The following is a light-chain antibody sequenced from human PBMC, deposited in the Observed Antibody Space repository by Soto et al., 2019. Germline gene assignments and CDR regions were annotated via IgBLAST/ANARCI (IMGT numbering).Light chain of an antibody. V-gene: IGKV1-12*01. CDR3: QQYDNLPLLT. CDR1: QDISSW. CDR2: AAS. Sequence: DIQMTQSPSSVSASVGDRVTITCRASQDISSWLAWYQQKPGRAPKLLIYAASSLQSGVPSRFSGSGSGTDFTFTISSLQPEDIATYYCQQYDNLPLLTFGGGTKVEIK. J-gene: IGKJ4*01.